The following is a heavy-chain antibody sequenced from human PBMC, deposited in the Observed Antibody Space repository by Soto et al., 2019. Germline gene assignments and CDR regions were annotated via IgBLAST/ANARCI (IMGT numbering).Heavy chain of an antibody. D-gene: IGHD2-15*01. CDR2: IIPIFGTA. CDR1: GGTFSSCA. CDR3: SREIVEHTFDY. V-gene: IGHV1-69*12. Sequence: QVQLVQSGAEVKKTGSSVKVSCKASGGTFSSCAISWVRQAPGQGLEWMGGIIPIFGTANYAQKFQGRVTITADESTSTAYMELSSLRSEDTAVYYCSREIVEHTFDYWGQGTLVTVSS. J-gene: IGHJ4*02.